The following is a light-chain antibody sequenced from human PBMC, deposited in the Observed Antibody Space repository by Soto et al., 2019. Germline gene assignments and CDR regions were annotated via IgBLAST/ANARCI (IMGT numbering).Light chain of an antibody. CDR3: QQYGSLPQT. CDR1: QSVSSSY. J-gene: IGKJ1*01. CDR2: GAS. V-gene: IGKV3-20*01. Sequence: EIVLTQSPGTLSLSPGERATLSCRASQSVSSSYLAWYQQKHGQAPRLLIYGASSRTTGIPDRFSGSGSGKDFTVTISRLDPEDFAVYYCQQYGSLPQTFGQGNKVEIK.